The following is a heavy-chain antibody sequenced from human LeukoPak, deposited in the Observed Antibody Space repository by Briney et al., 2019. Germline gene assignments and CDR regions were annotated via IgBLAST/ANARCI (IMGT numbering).Heavy chain of an antibody. Sequence: GESLKISCKGSGYSFTNYWIGWVRQMPGKGLEWMGIIYPGDSDTRYSPSFQGQVTISADKSTSTAYLQWSSLKASDTAMYYCARWIMVRAVIVSYFDYWGQGTLVTVSS. CDR2: IYPGDSDT. V-gene: IGHV5-51*01. CDR1: GYSFTNYW. D-gene: IGHD3-10*01. CDR3: ARWIMVRAVIVSYFDY. J-gene: IGHJ4*02.